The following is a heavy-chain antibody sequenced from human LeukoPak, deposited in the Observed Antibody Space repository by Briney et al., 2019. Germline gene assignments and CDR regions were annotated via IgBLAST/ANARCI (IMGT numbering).Heavy chain of an antibody. CDR3: TRGNYGDKSLLYYYGMDV. CDR2: IRSKLYGGTT. CDR1: GFTFGDYA. D-gene: IGHD4-17*01. J-gene: IGHJ6*02. Sequence: GGSLRLSCTASGFTFGDYAMSWFRQAPGKGLEWVGFIRSKLYGGTTEYAASVKGIFTISRDDSKSIAYLQMNSLKTEDTAVYYCTRGNYGDKSLLYYYGMDVWGQGTTVTVSS. V-gene: IGHV3-49*03.